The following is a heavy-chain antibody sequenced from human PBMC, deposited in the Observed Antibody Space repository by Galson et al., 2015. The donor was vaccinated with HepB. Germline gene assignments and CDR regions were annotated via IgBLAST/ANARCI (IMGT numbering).Heavy chain of an antibody. CDR3: AKDRGEDGYNSAYYYYDGMDV. CDR2: ISYDGSNK. D-gene: IGHD5-24*01. J-gene: IGHJ6*02. Sequence: SLRLSCAASGFTFSSYGMHWVRQAPGKGLEWVAVISYDGSNKYYADSVKGRFTISRDNSKNTLYLQMNSLRAEDTAVYYCAKDRGEDGYNSAYYYYDGMDVWGQGTTVTVSS. V-gene: IGHV3-30*18. CDR1: GFTFSSYG.